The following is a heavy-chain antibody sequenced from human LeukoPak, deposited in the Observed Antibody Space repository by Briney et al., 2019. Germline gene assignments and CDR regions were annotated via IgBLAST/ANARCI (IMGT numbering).Heavy chain of an antibody. J-gene: IGHJ6*03. CDR1: GFTFSNYW. D-gene: IGHD6-6*01. V-gene: IGHV3-74*01. CDR3: VRGAARACYMDV. Sequence: GGSLRLSCAASGFTFSNYWLHWVRQAPGKGLVWVSRVNFDGTTTNYADSVKGRLTISRDNTKTTLYLQMNSLRAEDTAVYYCVRGAARACYMDVWGKGTTVTVSS. CDR2: VNFDGTTT.